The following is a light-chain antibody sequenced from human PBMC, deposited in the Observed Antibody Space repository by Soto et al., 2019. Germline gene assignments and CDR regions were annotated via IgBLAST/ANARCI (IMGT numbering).Light chain of an antibody. CDR2: EGS. J-gene: IGLJ2*01. CDR1: SSDIGSYDL. Sequence: SALTQPASVSGSPGQSITISCTGTSSDIGSYDLVSWYQQHPGKAPKLMIYEGSKRPSGVSNRFSGSKSGNTASLTISGLQAEDEADYYCCSYASSTTFLFGGGTKLTVL. CDR3: CSYASSTTFL. V-gene: IGLV2-23*03.